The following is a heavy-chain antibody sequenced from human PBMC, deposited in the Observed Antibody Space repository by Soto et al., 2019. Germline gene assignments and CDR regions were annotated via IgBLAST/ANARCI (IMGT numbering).Heavy chain of an antibody. Sequence: SETLSLTCTVSGGSISSGGYYWSWIRQHPGKGLEWIGYIYYSGSTYYNPSLKSRVTISVDTSKNQFSLKLSSVTAADTAVYYCARGIAARTNWFDPWGQGTLVTGS. D-gene: IGHD6-6*01. CDR2: IYYSGST. J-gene: IGHJ5*02. CDR3: ARGIAARTNWFDP. V-gene: IGHV4-31*03. CDR1: GGSISSGGYY.